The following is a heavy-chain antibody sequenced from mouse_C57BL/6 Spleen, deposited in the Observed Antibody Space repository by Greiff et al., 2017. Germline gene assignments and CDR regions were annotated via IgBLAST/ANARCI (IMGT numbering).Heavy chain of an antibody. CDR2: ISYDGSN. CDR1: GYSITSGYY. V-gene: IGHV3-6*01. CDR3: ARKAGHYWDY. D-gene: IGHD3-2*02. Sequence: EVQLQQSGPGLVKPSQSLSLTCSVTGYSITSGYYWNWIRQFPGNKLEWMGYISYDGSNNYNPSLKNRISITRDTSKNQFFLKLNSVTTEDTATYYCARKAGHYWDYWGQGTTLTVSS. J-gene: IGHJ2*01.